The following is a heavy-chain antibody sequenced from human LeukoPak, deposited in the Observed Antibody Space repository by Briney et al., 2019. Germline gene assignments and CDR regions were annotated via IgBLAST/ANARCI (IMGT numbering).Heavy chain of an antibody. CDR1: GFTFSSYS. CDR3: ARDEYSSSWYDDSHGY. V-gene: IGHV3-21*01. Sequence: NPGGSLTLSCAASGFTFSSYSMNWVRQAPGKGLEWVSSISSSSSYIYYADSVKGRFTISRDNAKNSLYLQMNSLRAEDTAVYYCARDEYSSSWYDDSHGYWGQGTLVTVSS. J-gene: IGHJ4*02. D-gene: IGHD6-13*01. CDR2: ISSSSSYI.